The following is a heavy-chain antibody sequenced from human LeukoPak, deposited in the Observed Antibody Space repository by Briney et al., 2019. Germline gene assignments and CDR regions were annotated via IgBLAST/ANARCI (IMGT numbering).Heavy chain of an antibody. Sequence: GGSLGLSCAASGFTFSSYGMHWVRQAPGKGLEWVAVISYDGSNKYYADSVKGRFTISRDNSKNTLYLQMNSLRAEDTAVYYCAKERSYYDSSGYPDYWGQGTLVTVSS. CDR3: AKERSYYDSSGYPDY. J-gene: IGHJ4*02. V-gene: IGHV3-30*18. CDR2: ISYDGSNK. CDR1: GFTFSSYG. D-gene: IGHD3-22*01.